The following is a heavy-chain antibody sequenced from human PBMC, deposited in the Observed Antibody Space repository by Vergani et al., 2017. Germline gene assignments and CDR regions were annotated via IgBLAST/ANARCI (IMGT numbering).Heavy chain of an antibody. V-gene: IGHV3-7*01. CDR1: GFTFSSYW. J-gene: IGHJ4*02. CDR3: AKDQREQWTYYFDY. D-gene: IGHD6-19*01. Sequence: EVQLVESGGGLVQPGGSLRLSCAASGFTFSSYWMSWVRQAPGKGLEWVANIKQDGSEKYYVDSVKGRFTISRDNAKNSLYLQMNSLRAEDTAVYYCAKDQREQWTYYFDYWGQGTLVTVSS. CDR2: IKQDGSEK.